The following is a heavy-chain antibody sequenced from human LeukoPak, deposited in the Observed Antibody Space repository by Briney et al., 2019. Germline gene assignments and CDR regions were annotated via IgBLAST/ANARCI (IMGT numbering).Heavy chain of an antibody. V-gene: IGHV3-23*01. Sequence: GGSLRLSCAASGFTFSSYSMNWVRQAPEKGLEWVASIHYNGVTNYADAVKGRFTISRDNSRNTLSLQLSSLRAEDTAMYYCAKRGEKYFDYWGRGTLATVSS. CDR1: GFTFSSYS. J-gene: IGHJ4*02. CDR3: AKRGEKYFDY. D-gene: IGHD3-10*01. CDR2: IHYNGVT.